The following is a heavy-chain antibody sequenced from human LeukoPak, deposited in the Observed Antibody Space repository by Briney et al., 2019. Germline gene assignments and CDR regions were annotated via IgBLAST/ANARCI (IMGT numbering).Heavy chain of an antibody. CDR3: ARALKGVRRRLGGTTTFEDYYYMDV. J-gene: IGHJ6*03. D-gene: IGHD1-26*01. CDR2: MSGSGSNI. Sequence: GGSLRLSCAASGIILSNYAMNWVRQAPGKGLEWVSGMSGSGSNIDYADSVKGRFTISRDNSKNTLYLQMNSLRAEDTAVYYCARALKGVRRRLGGTTTFEDYYYMDVWGKGTTVTISS. V-gene: IGHV3-23*01. CDR1: GIILSNYA.